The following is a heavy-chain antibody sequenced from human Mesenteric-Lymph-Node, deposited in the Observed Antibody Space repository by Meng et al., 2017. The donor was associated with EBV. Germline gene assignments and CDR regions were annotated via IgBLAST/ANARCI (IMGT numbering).Heavy chain of an antibody. CDR2: ISHCGST. CDR1: GGSFSSYS. Sequence: LQQWGAGLLRPSETLSLTCAVYGGSFSSYSWSWIRQPPGKGLEWMGEISHCGSTNYNPSLKSRVTISVDTSKNQFSLKLSSVTAADTAVYYCAKGPLLGGELSLEDYWGQGTLVTVSS. CDR3: AKGPLLGGELSLEDY. V-gene: IGHV4-34*01. J-gene: IGHJ4*02. D-gene: IGHD3-16*02.